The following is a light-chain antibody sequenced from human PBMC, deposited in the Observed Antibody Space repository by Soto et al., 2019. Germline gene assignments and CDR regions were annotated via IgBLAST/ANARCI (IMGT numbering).Light chain of an antibody. J-gene: IGKJ4*01. V-gene: IGKV1-39*01. CDR3: QQSYSTPI. CDR1: QSISSY. Sequence: DIQMTQSPSSLSASVGDRVTITCRASQSISSYLNWYQQKPGKAPKLLIYAASSLQSGVPSRFSGSGSGTDFTLTNSSLQPEDFATYYCQQSYSTPIFGGGTKVDIK. CDR2: AAS.